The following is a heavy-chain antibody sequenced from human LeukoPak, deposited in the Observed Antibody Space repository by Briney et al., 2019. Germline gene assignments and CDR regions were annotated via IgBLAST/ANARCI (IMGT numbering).Heavy chain of an antibody. J-gene: IGHJ4*02. CDR2: ISYSANT. Sequence: SETLSLTCTVPGGAISSYYWSWIGQPPGKGLESIRYISYSANTNYPSYPKSRVTITVDTAKHPFSLELSSLSAPDTAVYYWARELGSRGPSPHRWGQGTLVTVSA. CDR3: ARELGSRGPSPHR. V-gene: IGHV4-59*01. CDR1: GGAISSYY. D-gene: IGHD6-13*01.